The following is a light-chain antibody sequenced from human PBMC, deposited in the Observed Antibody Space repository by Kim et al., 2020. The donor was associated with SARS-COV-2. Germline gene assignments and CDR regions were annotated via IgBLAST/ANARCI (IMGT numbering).Light chain of an antibody. CDR3: QQYYSTPPYS. Sequence: ATINCKSSQSVLYSSNNKNYLAWYQQKPGQPPKLLIYWATTRESGVPDRFSGSGSGTDFTLTINSLEAEGGAVYYCQQYYSTPPYSFGQGTKLEI. J-gene: IGKJ2*03. V-gene: IGKV4-1*01. CDR2: WAT. CDR1: QSVLYSSNNKNY.